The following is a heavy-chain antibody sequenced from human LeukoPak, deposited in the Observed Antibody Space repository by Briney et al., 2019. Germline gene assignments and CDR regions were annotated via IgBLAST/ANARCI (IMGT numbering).Heavy chain of an antibody. Sequence: SETLSLTCAVYGGSFSGYYWSWIRQPPGKGLEWIGEINHSGSTNYNPSLKSRVTISVDTSKNQFSLMLSSVTAADTAVYYCASIAVAGAFDYWGQGTLVTVSS. V-gene: IGHV4-34*01. J-gene: IGHJ4*02. CDR3: ASIAVAGAFDY. CDR2: INHSGST. CDR1: GGSFSGYY. D-gene: IGHD6-19*01.